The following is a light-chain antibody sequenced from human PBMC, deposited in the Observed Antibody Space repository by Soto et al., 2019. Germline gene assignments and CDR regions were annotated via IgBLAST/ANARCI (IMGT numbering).Light chain of an antibody. V-gene: IGKV1-5*01. CDR3: QQYNSYCPRNT. CDR1: QSISTW. CDR2: DAS. J-gene: IGKJ2*01. Sequence: DIQMTQASSTLSASVGDRVTISCRASQSISTWLAWYQQKPGKPPKLLIFDASTLEDGVPSRFSGSGSGTAFSLTITSLQPDDFATYFYQQYNSYCPRNTFGQGTKVEIK.